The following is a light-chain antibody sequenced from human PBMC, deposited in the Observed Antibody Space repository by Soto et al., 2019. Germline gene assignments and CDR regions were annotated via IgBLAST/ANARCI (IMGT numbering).Light chain of an antibody. J-gene: IGKJ1*01. Sequence: EIVMTQSPATLSVSPGERAILSCRASQSVSSNLAWYQQKAGQAPRLLLYGASTRATGIPARFSGSGSGTEFTLTISSLQSEDFAVYYCQQYSNWPPWTFGQGTRVEIK. V-gene: IGKV3-15*01. CDR1: QSVSSN. CDR2: GAS. CDR3: QQYSNWPPWT.